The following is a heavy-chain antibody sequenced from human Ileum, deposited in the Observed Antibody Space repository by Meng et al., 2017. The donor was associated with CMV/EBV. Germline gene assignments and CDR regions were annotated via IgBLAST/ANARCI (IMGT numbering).Heavy chain of an antibody. J-gene: IGHJ4*02. CDR2: IYTGGST. CDR3: ARGYGDY. Sequence: VESGGGLIPPGGPSRLSCAASGFIVSSNFMNWVRQAPGKGLEWVSVIYTGGSTYYADSVKGRFTISRDNSKNTLYLQMNSLRAEDTAVYYCARGYGDYWGQGTLVTVSS. CDR1: GFIVSSNF. V-gene: IGHV3-53*01. D-gene: IGHD1-1*01.